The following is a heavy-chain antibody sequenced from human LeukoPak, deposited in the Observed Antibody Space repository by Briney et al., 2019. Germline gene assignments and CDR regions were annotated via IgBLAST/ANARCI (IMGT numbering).Heavy chain of an antibody. V-gene: IGHV1-8*01. J-gene: IGHJ6*02. CDR2: MNPNSGNT. Sequence: ASVKVSCKASGYTFTSYDINWVRQATGQGLEWMGWMNPNSGNTGYAQKFQGRVTMTRNTSISTAYMELSSLRSEDTAVYYCARIGGYGSSWYSPRYYYYGMDVWGQGTTVTVSS. D-gene: IGHD6-13*01. CDR1: GYTFTSYD. CDR3: ARIGGYGSSWYSPRYYYYGMDV.